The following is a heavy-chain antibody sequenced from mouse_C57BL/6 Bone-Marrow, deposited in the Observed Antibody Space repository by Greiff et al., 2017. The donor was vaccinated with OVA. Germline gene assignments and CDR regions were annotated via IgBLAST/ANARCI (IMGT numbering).Heavy chain of an antibody. CDR3: ARGGNYVGYYFDY. V-gene: IGHV1-52*01. CDR2: IDPSDSET. J-gene: IGHJ2*01. Sequence: VQLQQPGAELVRPGSSVKLSCKASGYTFTSYWMHWVKQRPIQGLEWIGNIDPSDSETHYNQKFKDKATLTVDKSSSTAYMQLSSLTSEDSAVYYCARGGNYVGYYFDYWGQGTTLTVSS. CDR1: GYTFTSYW. D-gene: IGHD2-1*01.